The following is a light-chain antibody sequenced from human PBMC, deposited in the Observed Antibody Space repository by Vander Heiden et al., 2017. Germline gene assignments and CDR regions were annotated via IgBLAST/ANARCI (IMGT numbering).Light chain of an antibody. Sequence: DIQMTHSPSSLSPSVGDRVTITCQANQDIDKYLNWYQQKPRKAPKLLIYDASNLGTGVPSRFSGGGSGTDFTLTISSLQPEDIATYYCQRSDDFPYTFGQGTRLEI. J-gene: IGKJ2*01. CDR1: QDIDKY. V-gene: IGKV1-33*01. CDR2: DAS. CDR3: QRSDDFPYT.